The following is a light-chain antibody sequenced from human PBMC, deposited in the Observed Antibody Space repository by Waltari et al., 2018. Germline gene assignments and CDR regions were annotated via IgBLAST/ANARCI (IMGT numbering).Light chain of an antibody. Sequence: DIVMTQSPDSLAVSLGERATINCKSSQSLFYSSNNKNYLAWYQHKPGQPPKLLIYWASTRESGVPDRFSGSGSGTDFTLTISSLQAEDVAVYYCQQRNNWPLTFGGGTKVEIK. J-gene: IGKJ4*01. CDR2: WAS. CDR3: QQRNNWPLT. CDR1: QSLFYSSNNKNY. V-gene: IGKV4-1*01.